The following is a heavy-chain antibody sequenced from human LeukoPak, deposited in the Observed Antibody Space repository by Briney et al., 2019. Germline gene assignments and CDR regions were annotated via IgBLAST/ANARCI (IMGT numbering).Heavy chain of an antibody. V-gene: IGHV3-48*03. Sequence: GGSLRLSCAASGFIFSNYEMNWVRQAPGKGLEWVSYISSSGSTIYYADSAKGRFTISRDNAKNSLYLQVNSLRVEDTAVYFCARSAVAGTYFDYWGQGTLVTVSS. CDR1: GFIFSNYE. J-gene: IGHJ4*02. CDR2: ISSSGSTI. D-gene: IGHD6-19*01. CDR3: ARSAVAGTYFDY.